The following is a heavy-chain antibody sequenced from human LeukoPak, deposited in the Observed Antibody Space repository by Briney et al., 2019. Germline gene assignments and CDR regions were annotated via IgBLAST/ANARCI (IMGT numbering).Heavy chain of an antibody. J-gene: IGHJ3*02. Sequence: GGSLRLSCAASGFTFSSYGMHWVRQAPGKGLEWVAFIRYDGSNKYYADSVNGRFTISRDNSKHTLYLQMNRLRAEDTAVYYCAKTYVWGSYAFDIWGQGTMVTVSS. CDR3: AKTYVWGSYAFDI. CDR2: IRYDGSNK. CDR1: GFTFSSYG. D-gene: IGHD3-16*01. V-gene: IGHV3-30*02.